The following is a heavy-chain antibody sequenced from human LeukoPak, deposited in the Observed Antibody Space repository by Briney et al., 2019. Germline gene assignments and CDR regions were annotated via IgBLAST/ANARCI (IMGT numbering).Heavy chain of an antibody. CDR1: GFTFSNYW. J-gene: IGHJ4*02. Sequence: PGGSLRLSCAASGFTFSNYWVSWVRQAPGKGLEWVANIKQDGSEKHYVDSVKGRFTISTDNAKNSMDLQMNSLRAEDTAVYYCAKISLVPIVVVIEPFEPHWGQGTLVTVSS. CDR3: AKISLVPIVVVIEPFEPH. V-gene: IGHV3-7*03. D-gene: IGHD2-21*01. CDR2: IKQDGSEK.